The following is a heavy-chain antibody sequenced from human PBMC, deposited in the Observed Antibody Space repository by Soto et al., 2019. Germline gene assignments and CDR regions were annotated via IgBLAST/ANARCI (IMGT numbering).Heavy chain of an antibody. Sequence: EMQLVESGGGLVQPGRSLRLSCAASGFTFDDDPMHWVRQAPGKGLEWVSGINWNGVSMDYADSIKGRFTISRDNTKNSLFMQKNSLRAEDTALYFCAKHRHSSSSLDYYYYYGMDVWGQGTPVTVSS. CDR2: INWNGVSM. D-gene: IGHD6-6*01. CDR3: AKHRHSSSSLDYYYYYGMDV. V-gene: IGHV3-9*01. CDR1: GFTFDDDP. J-gene: IGHJ6*02.